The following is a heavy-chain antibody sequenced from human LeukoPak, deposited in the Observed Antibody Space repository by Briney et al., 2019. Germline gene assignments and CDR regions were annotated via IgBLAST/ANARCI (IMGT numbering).Heavy chain of an antibody. D-gene: IGHD3-10*01. CDR2: IYSGGST. J-gene: IGHJ6*03. CDR3: ASGSGSYRTPYYYMDV. CDR1: GFTVSSNY. V-gene: IGHV3-53*01. Sequence: GGSLRLSCAASGFTVSSNYMSWVRQAPGKGLEWVSVIYSGGSTYHADSVKGRFTISRDNSKNTLYLQMNNLRAEDTAVYYCASGSGSYRTPYYYMDVWSKGTTVTVSS.